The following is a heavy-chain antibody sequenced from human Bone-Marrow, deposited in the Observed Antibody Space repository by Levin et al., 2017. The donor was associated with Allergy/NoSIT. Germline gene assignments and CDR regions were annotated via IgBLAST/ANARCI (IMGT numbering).Heavy chain of an antibody. CDR2: IVPVFGTA. CDR3: ARDGKEKVLVGEDYYYAMDV. CDR1: GGTFGTYG. Sequence: KISCKASGGTFGTYGINWVRQAPGQGLEWMGGIVPVFGTANYAQNFQGRVTITADESTRTAYMALSSLRPEDTAVYYCARDGKEKVLVGEDYYYAMDVWGKGTMVTVSS. J-gene: IGHJ6*04. D-gene: IGHD3-10*01. V-gene: IGHV1-69*01.